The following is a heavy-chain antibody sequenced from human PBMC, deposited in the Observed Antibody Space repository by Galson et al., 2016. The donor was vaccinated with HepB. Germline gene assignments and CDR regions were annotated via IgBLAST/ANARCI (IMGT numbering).Heavy chain of an antibody. CDR3: ARGLLRVGTSTTTFLRGAFDI. Sequence: ETLSLTCAVYGGSFSGSFWSWIRQPPGRGLEWIGEIYHSGTTNYNPSLKSRVTISVDTSKNQFSLKLNSLTATDSAVYYCARGLLRVGTSTTTFLRGAFDIWGQGTMVSVSS. CDR2: IYHSGTT. J-gene: IGHJ3*02. D-gene: IGHD3-10*01. CDR1: GGSFSGSF. V-gene: IGHV4-34*01.